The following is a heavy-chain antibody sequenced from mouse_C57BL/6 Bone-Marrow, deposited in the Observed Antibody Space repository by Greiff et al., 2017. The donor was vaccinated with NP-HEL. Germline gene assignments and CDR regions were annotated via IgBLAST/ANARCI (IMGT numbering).Heavy chain of an antibody. CDR2: IYPRSGNT. V-gene: IGHV1-81*01. CDR3: LHYYGSSYDLYFDV. D-gene: IGHD1-1*01. CDR1: GYTFTSYG. J-gene: IGHJ1*03. Sequence: QVQLQQSGAELARPGASVKLSCKASGYTFTSYGISWVKQRTGQGLEWIGEIYPRSGNTYYNEKFKGKATLTADKSSSTAYMELRSLTSEDSAVYFCLHYYGSSYDLYFDVWGTGTTVTVSS.